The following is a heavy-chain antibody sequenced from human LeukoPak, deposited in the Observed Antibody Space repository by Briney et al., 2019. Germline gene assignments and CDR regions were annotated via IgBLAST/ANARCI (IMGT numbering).Heavy chain of an antibody. V-gene: IGHV4-59*08. Sequence: SETLSLTCTVSGGSISSYYWSWIRQPPGKGLEWIGYIYYSGSTNYNPSLKSRVTISVDTSKNQFSLRLSSVTAADTAVYYCARYCSSTSCYGGGDAFDIWGQGTMVTVSS. CDR1: GGSISSYY. D-gene: IGHD2-2*01. CDR2: IYYSGST. J-gene: IGHJ3*02. CDR3: ARYCSSTSCYGGGDAFDI.